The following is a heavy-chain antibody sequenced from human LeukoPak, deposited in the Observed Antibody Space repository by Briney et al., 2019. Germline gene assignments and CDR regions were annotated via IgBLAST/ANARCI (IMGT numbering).Heavy chain of an antibody. J-gene: IGHJ6*02. CDR2: IWYDGSNK. V-gene: IGHV3-33*01. D-gene: IGHD6-19*01. CDR3: ARDLSTPIAVARYYYYGMDV. Sequence: GGSLRLSCAASGFTFSSYGMHWVRQAPGKGLEWVAVIWYDGSNKYYADSVKGRFTISRDNSKNTLYLQMNSLRAEDTAVYYCARDLSTPIAVARYYYYGMDVWGQGTTVTVSS. CDR1: GFTFSSYG.